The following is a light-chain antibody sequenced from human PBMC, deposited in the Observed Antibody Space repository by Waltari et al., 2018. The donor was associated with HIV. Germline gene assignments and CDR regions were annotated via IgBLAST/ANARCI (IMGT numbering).Light chain of an antibody. CDR1: QNISNY. V-gene: IGKV1-39*01. CDR2: AAS. CDR3: QQSYSTPQGT. Sequence: DIQMTQSPSSLSAFVGDRVTITCRASQNISNYLNWYQQKPGKAPKLLIYAASSLQSGVSSRFSGSGSGTDFTLTISSLQPEDFATYYCQQSYSTPQGTFGQGTKLEIK. J-gene: IGKJ2*02.